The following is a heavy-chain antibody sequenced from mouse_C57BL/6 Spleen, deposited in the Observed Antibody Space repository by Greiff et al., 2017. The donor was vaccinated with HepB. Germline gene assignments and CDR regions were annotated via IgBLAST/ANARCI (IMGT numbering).Heavy chain of an antibody. CDR1: GFSLTSYG. J-gene: IGHJ3*01. Sequence: VKLVESGPGLVQPSQSLSITCTVSGFSLTSYGVHWVRQSPGKGLEWLGVIWSGGSTDYNAAFISRLSISKDNSKSQVFFKMNSLQADDTAIYYCARSDYYGSKSWFAYWGQGTLVTVSA. V-gene: IGHV2-2*01. CDR3: ARSDYYGSKSWFAY. CDR2: IWSGGST. D-gene: IGHD1-1*01.